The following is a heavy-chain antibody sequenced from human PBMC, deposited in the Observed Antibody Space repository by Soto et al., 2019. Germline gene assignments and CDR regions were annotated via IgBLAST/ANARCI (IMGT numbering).Heavy chain of an antibody. D-gene: IGHD6-19*01. CDR2: IYPGDSDT. CDR1: GYSFTSYW. Sequence: PGQSLKISCKGSGYSFTSYWIAWVRQMPGKGLEWMGIIYPGDSDTRYRPSFQGQVTISADKSISTAYLQWSSLQASDTAVYYCARSSGQEYYFDYRGPGTLVTVSS. V-gene: IGHV5-51*01. CDR3: ARSSGQEYYFDY. J-gene: IGHJ4*02.